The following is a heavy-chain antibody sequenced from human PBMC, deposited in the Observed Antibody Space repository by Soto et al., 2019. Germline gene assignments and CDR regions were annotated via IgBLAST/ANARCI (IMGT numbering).Heavy chain of an antibody. D-gene: IGHD5-12*01. J-gene: IGHJ2*01. CDR2: IIPIFGTA. CDR3: ARGNHRWLQLWYCDL. V-gene: IGHV1-69*12. Sequence: QVQLVQSGAEVKKPGSSVTVSCKASGGTFSSYTISWVRQAPGQGLEWMGGIIPIFGTANYAQKFQGRVTITADESTSTAYMELSSLRSEDTAVYYCARGNHRWLQLWYCDLLGRGTLVTVSS. CDR1: GGTFSSYT.